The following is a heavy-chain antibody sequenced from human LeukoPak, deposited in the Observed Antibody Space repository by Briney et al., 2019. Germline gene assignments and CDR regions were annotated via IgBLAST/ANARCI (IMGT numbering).Heavy chain of an antibody. CDR1: GYTLTELS. CDR2: FYPEDGET. CDR3: ATDSPPYCTNGVCYTPLYGMDV. J-gene: IGHJ6*02. V-gene: IGHV1-24*01. D-gene: IGHD2-8*01. Sequence: GASVTVSCKVSGYTLTELSMHWVRQAPGKGLEWMGGFYPEDGETIYAQKFQGRVTMTEDTSTDTAYMELSSLRSEDTAVYYCATDSPPYCTNGVCYTPLYGMDVWGQGTTVTVSS.